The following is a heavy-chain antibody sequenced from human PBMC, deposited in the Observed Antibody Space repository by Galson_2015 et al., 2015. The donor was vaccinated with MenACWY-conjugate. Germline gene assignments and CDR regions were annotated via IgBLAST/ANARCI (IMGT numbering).Heavy chain of an antibody. J-gene: IGHJ3*02. V-gene: IGHV3-23*01. D-gene: IGHD3-3*01. CDR2: ITGGGGTT. CDR3: AKGVRSGHTCSAFDI. Sequence: SLRLSCAASGFTFSDYAMGWVRQAPGKGLEWVSTITGGGGTTYYADSVKGRFSTSRDNSKNTLDVQMNSLRVEDTAVYYCAKGVRSGHTCSAFDIWGQGTMVTVSS. CDR1: GFTFSDYA.